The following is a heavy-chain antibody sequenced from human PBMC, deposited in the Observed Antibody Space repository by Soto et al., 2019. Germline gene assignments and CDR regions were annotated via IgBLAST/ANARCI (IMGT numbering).Heavy chain of an antibody. Sequence: GGSLRLSCAASGFTFSSYSMNWVRQAPGKGLEWVSYISSRSSTIYYADSVKGRFTISRDNAKNSLYLQMNSLRAEDTAVYYCARSGSLEYWGQGTLVTVSS. D-gene: IGHD1-26*01. CDR1: GFTFSSYS. V-gene: IGHV3-48*01. CDR3: ARSGSLEY. J-gene: IGHJ4*02. CDR2: ISSRSSTI.